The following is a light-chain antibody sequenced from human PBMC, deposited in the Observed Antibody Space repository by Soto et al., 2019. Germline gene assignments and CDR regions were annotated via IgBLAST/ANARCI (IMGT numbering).Light chain of an antibody. Sequence: QSALTQPASVSGSPGQSITISCSGTSRDVGGYTYVSWYQQHPGKAPKLMIYEVNNRPSGVSNRFSGSKSGNTASLTISGLQAEDEADYYCSSYTSSSTLYVFGTGTKVTVL. CDR3: SSYTSSSTLYV. CDR2: EVN. J-gene: IGLJ1*01. CDR1: SRDVGGYTY. V-gene: IGLV2-14*01.